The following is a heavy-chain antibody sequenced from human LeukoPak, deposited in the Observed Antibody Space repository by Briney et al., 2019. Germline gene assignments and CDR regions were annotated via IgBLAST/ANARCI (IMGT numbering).Heavy chain of an antibody. CDR2: INPNSGGT. Sequence: ASVKVSCQASGYTFTGYYMHWVRQAPGQGLAWVGWINPNSGGTNYAQKFQGRVTITRDTSISTAYMELSRLRSDDTAVYYCASSFGDSSGYYPFDYWGQGTLVTVSS. CDR1: GYTFTGYY. V-gene: IGHV1-2*02. J-gene: IGHJ4*02. CDR3: ASSFGDSSGYYPFDY. D-gene: IGHD3-22*01.